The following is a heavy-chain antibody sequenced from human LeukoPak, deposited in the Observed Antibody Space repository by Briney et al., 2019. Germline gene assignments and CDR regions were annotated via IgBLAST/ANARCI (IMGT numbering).Heavy chain of an antibody. CDR1: GYTFTGYY. CDR2: INPNSGNT. Sequence: ASVKVSCTASGYTFTGYYMHWVRQAPGQGLEWMGWINPNSGNTGYAQKFQGRVTITRNTSISTAYMELSSLRSEDTAVYYCARALSWSDGPYYFDYWGQGTLVTVSS. V-gene: IGHV1-8*02. J-gene: IGHJ4*02. CDR3: ARALSWSDGPYYFDY. D-gene: IGHD1-26*01.